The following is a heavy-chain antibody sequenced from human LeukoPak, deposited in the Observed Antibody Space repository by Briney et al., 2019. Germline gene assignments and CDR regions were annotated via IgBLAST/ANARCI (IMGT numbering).Heavy chain of an antibody. D-gene: IGHD5-18*01. J-gene: IGHJ6*02. CDR2: THDSGTT. V-gene: IGHV4-59*08. CDR3: ARLYGYTYGHGGMDV. CDR1: GGSINNYY. Sequence: SETLSLTCTVSGGSINNYYWSWIRQPPGEGLEWIGYTHDSGTTNYNPSLKTRVTISVDTPKIQFSLNLTPVTAADTAVYYCARLYGYTYGHGGMDVWGQGTTVTVSS.